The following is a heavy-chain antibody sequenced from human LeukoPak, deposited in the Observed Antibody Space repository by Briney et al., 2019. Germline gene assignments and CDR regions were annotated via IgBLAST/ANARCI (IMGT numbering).Heavy chain of an antibody. CDR3: ARDGVQYAFDI. J-gene: IGHJ3*02. V-gene: IGHV4-59*01. Sequence: PSETLSLTCTVSGGSISSYYWSWIRQPPGKGLEWIGYIYYSGSTNYNPSLKSRVTISVDTSKNQFSPKLSSVTAADTAVYYCARDGVQYAFDIWGQGTMVTVSS. CDR1: GGSISSYY. CDR2: IYYSGST.